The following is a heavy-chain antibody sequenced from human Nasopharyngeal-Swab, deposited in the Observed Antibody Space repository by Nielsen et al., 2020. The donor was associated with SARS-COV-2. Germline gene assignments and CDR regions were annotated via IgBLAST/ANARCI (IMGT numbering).Heavy chain of an antibody. J-gene: IGHJ5*02. CDR2: ISHNSGT. Sequence: SETLSLTCTVSGVSITSPYWSWIRHPPGTGLEWIGYISHNSGTSYNPSLKSRVTMFMDTSKNQFSLRLTSVTAADTAVYYCAKEGATGWFDPCGQGTLVTVSS. CDR3: AKEGATGWFDP. V-gene: IGHV4-59*11. CDR1: GVSITSPY.